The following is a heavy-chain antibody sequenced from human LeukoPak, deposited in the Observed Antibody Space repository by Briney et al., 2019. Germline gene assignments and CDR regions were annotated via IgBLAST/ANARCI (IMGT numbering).Heavy chain of an antibody. D-gene: IGHD6-19*01. V-gene: IGHV3-30*04. CDR1: GFTFSSYA. J-gene: IGHJ4*02. Sequence: GGSLRLSCAASGFTFSSYAMNWVRQAPGKGLEWVAVISYNGSNKYYADSVKGRFTISRDNSKNTLYLQMNSLRAEDTAVYYCARGVTAVAGIDYWGQGTLVTGSS. CDR2: ISYNGSNK. CDR3: ARGVTAVAGIDY.